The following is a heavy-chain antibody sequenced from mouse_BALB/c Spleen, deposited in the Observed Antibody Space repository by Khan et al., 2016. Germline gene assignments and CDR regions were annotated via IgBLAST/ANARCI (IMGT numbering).Heavy chain of an antibody. CDR3: ARAALSYGSSYWYFYV. V-gene: IGHV1-55*01. CDR2: IYPGSGST. Sequence: VQLQASGAELVKPGTSVKLSCKASGYNFTSYWINWVKLRPGQGLEWIGDIYPGSGSTNYNEKFKSKATLTVDTSSSTAYMQLSSLASEDSALYYCARAALSYGSSYWYFYVWGAGTTVTVSS. J-gene: IGHJ1*01. CDR1: GYNFTSYW. D-gene: IGHD1-1*01.